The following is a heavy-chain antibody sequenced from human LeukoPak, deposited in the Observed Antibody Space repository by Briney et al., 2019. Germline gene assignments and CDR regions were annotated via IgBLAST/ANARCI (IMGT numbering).Heavy chain of an antibody. Sequence: PGGSLRLSCAASGFSFSTYAMTWVRQAPGEGLEWVSGISKSGDNTYYTDSVKGRFTISRDNSRNTLHLQMSSLRAEDTAVYYCARVLGYCSGGSCYLDWFDPWGQGTLVTVSS. CDR2: ISKSGDNT. J-gene: IGHJ5*02. D-gene: IGHD2-15*01. CDR3: ARVLGYCSGGSCYLDWFDP. V-gene: IGHV3-23*01. CDR1: GFSFSTYA.